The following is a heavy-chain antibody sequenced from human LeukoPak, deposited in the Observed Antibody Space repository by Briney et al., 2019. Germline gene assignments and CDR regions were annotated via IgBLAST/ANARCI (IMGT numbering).Heavy chain of an antibody. V-gene: IGHV4-59*08. CDR1: LFAFSNYA. Sequence: LRLSCAASLFAFSNYAMSWVRQAPGKGLEWSGNIYYSGSTNYNPSLKSRVTVSVDTSKNQFSLKLSCVTAADTAVYYCARHGTLGSTTYPLDYWGQGTLVTVSS. CDR2: IYYSGST. CDR3: ARHGTLGSTTYPLDY. J-gene: IGHJ4*02. D-gene: IGHD1-26*01.